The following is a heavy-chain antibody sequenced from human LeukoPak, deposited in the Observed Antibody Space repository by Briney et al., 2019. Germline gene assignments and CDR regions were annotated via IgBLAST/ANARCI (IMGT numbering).Heavy chain of an antibody. D-gene: IGHD4-23*01. V-gene: IGHV3-53*01. J-gene: IGHJ4*02. CDR2: IYRDGQT. Sequence: GGSLRLSCGVSGIVDSSNYMNWVRQAPGKGLEWVSVIYRDGQTYYADSVKGRFTISRDSSKNIVYLQMDSLRAEDTAVYYCARDGTTVVNDYWGQGTLVTVSS. CDR1: GIVDSSNY. CDR3: ARDGTTVVNDY.